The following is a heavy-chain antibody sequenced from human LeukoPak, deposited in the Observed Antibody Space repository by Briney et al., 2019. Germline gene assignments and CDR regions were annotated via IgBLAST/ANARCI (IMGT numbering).Heavy chain of an antibody. Sequence: ASVKVSCKASGYTFTGYYLHWVRQAPGQGLEWMGRITPNSGVTNYAQKFQGRVTMTRDTSISTAYMELSRLRSDDTAVYYCARPYYDWSNEFYPWGQGTLVTVSS. CDR1: GYTFTGYY. D-gene: IGHD3-22*01. CDR2: ITPNSGVT. J-gene: IGHJ5*02. CDR3: ARPYYDWSNEFYP. V-gene: IGHV1-2*06.